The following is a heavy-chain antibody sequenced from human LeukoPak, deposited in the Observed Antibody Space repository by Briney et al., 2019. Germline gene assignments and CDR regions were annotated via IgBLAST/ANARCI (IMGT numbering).Heavy chain of an antibody. CDR3: ARDPYTSSSWYRGRANNWFDP. CDR2: IIPIFGTA. CDR1: GGTFSSYA. V-gene: IGHV1-69*05. J-gene: IGHJ5*02. D-gene: IGHD6-13*01. Sequence: SVKVSCKASGGTFSSYAISWVRQAPGQGLEWMGGIIPIFGTANYAQKFQGRVTITTDESTSTAYMELSSLRSEDTAVYYCARDPYTSSSWYRGRANNWFDPWGQGTLVTVSS.